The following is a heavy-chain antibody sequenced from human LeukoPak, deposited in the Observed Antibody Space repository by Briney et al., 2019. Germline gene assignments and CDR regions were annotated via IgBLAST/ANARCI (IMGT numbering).Heavy chain of an antibody. J-gene: IGHJ4*02. CDR3: ARAELTGKRKGRFDY. CDR2: ISAHNGNT. CDR1: GYTFTSYG. D-gene: IGHD7-27*01. V-gene: IGHV1-18*01. Sequence: GASVKVSCKASGYTFTSYGISWVRQAPGQGLEWMGWISAHNGNTNYAQKLQGRVTMTTDTSTSTAYMELRSLRSDDTAVYYCARAELTGKRKGRFDYWGQGTLVTVSS.